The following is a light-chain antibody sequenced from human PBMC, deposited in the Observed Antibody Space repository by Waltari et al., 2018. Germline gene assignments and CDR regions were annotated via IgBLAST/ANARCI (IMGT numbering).Light chain of an antibody. CDR3: QQYYSTPLT. CDR2: WAS. CDR1: QSVLSSSNNKNY. Sequence: DIVMTQSPDSLAVSLGERATIHCKSSQSVLSSSNNKNYLAWYQQKPGQPPKLLIYWASNRESGVPDRFSGSGSGTDFTLTISSLQAEDVAVYYCQQYYSTPLTFGQGTKVEIK. V-gene: IGKV4-1*01. J-gene: IGKJ1*01.